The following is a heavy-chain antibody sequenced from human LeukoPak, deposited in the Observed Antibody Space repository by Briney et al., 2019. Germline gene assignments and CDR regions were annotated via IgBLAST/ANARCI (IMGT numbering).Heavy chain of an antibody. Sequence: SETLSLTCTVSGGSISSYYWSWIRQPPGKGLEWIGYIYYSGTTNYNPSLKSRVTISVDTSKNQFSLKLSSVTAADTAVYYCARSGDYDGSGWYGLLQRDWYFDLWGRGTLVTVSS. CDR1: GGSISSYY. CDR3: ARSGDYDGSGWYGLLQRDWYFDL. V-gene: IGHV4-59*01. CDR2: IYYSGTT. D-gene: IGHD6-19*01. J-gene: IGHJ2*01.